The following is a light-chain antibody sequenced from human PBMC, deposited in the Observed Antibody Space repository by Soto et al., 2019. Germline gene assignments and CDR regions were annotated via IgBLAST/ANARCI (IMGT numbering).Light chain of an antibody. CDR2: AAS. Sequence: DIVMTQSPDSLAVSLGERATINCKSSQSVLYSSNNKNYLAWYQQKPGQPPKLLIYAASSLQSGVPSRFSGSGSGTDFTLTISSLQPEDFATYYCQQANSFPWTFGQGTKVEIK. V-gene: IGKV4-1*01. CDR1: QSVLYSSNNKNY. J-gene: IGKJ1*01. CDR3: QQANSFPWT.